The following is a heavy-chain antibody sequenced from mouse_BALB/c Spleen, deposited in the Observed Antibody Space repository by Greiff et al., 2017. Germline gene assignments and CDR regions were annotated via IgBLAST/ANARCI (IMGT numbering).Heavy chain of an antibody. D-gene: IGHD1-1*01. V-gene: IGHV5-9-3*01. CDR3: ARRGYYDYFDY. CDR2: ISSGGSYT. J-gene: IGHJ2*01. CDR1: GFTFSSYA. Sequence: EVQLVESGGDLVKPGGSLKLSCAASGFTFSSYAMSWVRQTPEKRLEWVATISSGGSYTYYPDSVKGRFTISRDNAKNTLYLQMSSLRSEDTAMYYCARRGYYDYFDYWGQGTTLTVSS.